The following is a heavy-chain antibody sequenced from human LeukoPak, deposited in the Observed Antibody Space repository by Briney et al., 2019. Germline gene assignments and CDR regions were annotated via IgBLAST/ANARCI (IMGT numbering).Heavy chain of an antibody. CDR2: FDPEDGET. Sequence: ASVKVSCKVSRYTLTELSMHWVRQAPGKGLEWMGGFDPEDGETIYAQKFQGRVTVTEDTSTDTAYMELSSLRSEDTAVYYCATGYCGGDFADYYGMDVWGQGTTVTVSS. CDR3: ATGYCGGDFADYYGMDV. V-gene: IGHV1-24*01. CDR1: RYTLTELS. D-gene: IGHD2-21*02. J-gene: IGHJ6*02.